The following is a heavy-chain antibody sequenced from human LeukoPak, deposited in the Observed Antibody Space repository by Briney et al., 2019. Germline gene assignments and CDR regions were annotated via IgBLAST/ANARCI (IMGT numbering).Heavy chain of an antibody. CDR1: GGTFSSYA. CDR3: ARVSYYYGSGSYYRINTGYYYYYMDV. CDR2: IIPIFGTA. J-gene: IGHJ6*03. V-gene: IGHV1-69*05. Sequence: KVSCKASGGTFSSYAISWMRQAPGQGLEWMGGIIPIFGTANYAQKFQGRVTITTDESTSTAYMELSSLRSEDTAVYYCARVSYYYGSGSYYRINTGYYYYYMDVWGKGTTVTVSS. D-gene: IGHD3-10*01.